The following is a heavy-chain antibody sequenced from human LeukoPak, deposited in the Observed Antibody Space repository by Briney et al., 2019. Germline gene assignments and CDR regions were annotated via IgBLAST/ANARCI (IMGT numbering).Heavy chain of an antibody. CDR1: GGSISSYY. V-gene: IGHV4-59*08. CDR2: IYYSVST. Sequence: SETLSVTCTVSGGSISSYYWSWSRQPPGKGLEWSGYIYYSVSTNYNPSLKNRVTISLDTSKNQFSLMLSSVTAAETAVYYCARHRRRGVVAASWFDPWGQGTLVTVSS. CDR3: ARHRRRGVVAASWFDP. J-gene: IGHJ5*02. D-gene: IGHD2-15*01.